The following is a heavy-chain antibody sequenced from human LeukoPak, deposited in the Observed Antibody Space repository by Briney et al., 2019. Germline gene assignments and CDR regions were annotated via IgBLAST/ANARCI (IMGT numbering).Heavy chain of an antibody. D-gene: IGHD6-19*01. V-gene: IGHV7-4-1*02. CDR2: INTNTGNP. J-gene: IGHJ4*02. Sequence: GASVKVSCKASGYTFTSYAMNWVRQAPGQGLEWMGWINTNTGNPTYAQGFTGRFVFSLDTSVSTAYLQISSLKAEDTAVYYCAREFERLGRPGIAVADRTSPFDYWGQGTLVTVSS. CDR1: GYTFTSYA. CDR3: AREFERLGRPGIAVADRTSPFDY.